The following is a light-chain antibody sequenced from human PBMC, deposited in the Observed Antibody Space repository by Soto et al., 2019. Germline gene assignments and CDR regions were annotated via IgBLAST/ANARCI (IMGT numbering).Light chain of an antibody. J-gene: IGLJ2*01. V-gene: IGLV3-21*02. Sequence: SYELTQPPSVSVAPGQTASITCGGNVIGSISVHWYQQKPGQAPVLVVFDDSDRPSGIPERFSGSNSRNTATLTISRVEAGDEADYYCQVWDSSSDHVIFGEGTKLTVL. CDR1: VIGSIS. CDR3: QVWDSSSDHVI. CDR2: DDS.